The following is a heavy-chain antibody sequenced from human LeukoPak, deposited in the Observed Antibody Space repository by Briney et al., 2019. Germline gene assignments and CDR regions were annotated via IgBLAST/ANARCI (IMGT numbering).Heavy chain of an antibody. CDR1: GGSISSGSYY. V-gene: IGHV4-61*02. J-gene: IGHJ4*02. D-gene: IGHD3-10*01. CDR3: ASGSGYYGSGSYR. CDR2: IYTSGST. Sequence: SETLSLTCTVSGGSISSGSYYWSWIRQPAGNGLEWIGRIYTSGSTNYNPSLKSRVTISVDTSKNQFSLKLSSVTAADTAVYYCASGSGYYGSGSYRWSQGTLVTVSS.